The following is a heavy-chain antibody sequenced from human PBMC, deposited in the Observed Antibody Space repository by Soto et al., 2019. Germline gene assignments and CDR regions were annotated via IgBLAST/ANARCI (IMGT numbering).Heavy chain of an antibody. J-gene: IGHJ4*02. CDR3: ALLTPIPGVY. CDR1: GGTFSSYI. CDR2: VFPIVGRL. Sequence: QVQLEQSGAEVKKPGSSVKVSCKTFGGTFSSYIISWVRQAPGQGLEWMGGVFPIVGRLNYAQRFQGRVTVTADESTTTAYLEVHRLTSEDTALYYCALLTPIPGVYWGQGTLVTVSS. D-gene: IGHD3-10*01. V-gene: IGHV1-69*01.